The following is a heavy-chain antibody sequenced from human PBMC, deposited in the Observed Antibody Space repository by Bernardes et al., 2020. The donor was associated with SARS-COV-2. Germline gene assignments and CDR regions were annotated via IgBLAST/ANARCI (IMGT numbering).Heavy chain of an antibody. CDR3: ARHMDIVVVPAAIPPFDY. J-gene: IGHJ4*02. CDR1: GGSISSSSYY. D-gene: IGHD2-2*02. CDR2: IYYSGST. V-gene: IGHV4-39*01. Sequence: ETLSLTCTVSGGSISSSSYYWGWIRQPPGKGLEWIGSIYYSGSTYYNPSLKSRVTISVDTSKNQFSLKLSSVTAADTAVYYCARHMDIVVVPAAIPPFDYWGQGTLVTVSS.